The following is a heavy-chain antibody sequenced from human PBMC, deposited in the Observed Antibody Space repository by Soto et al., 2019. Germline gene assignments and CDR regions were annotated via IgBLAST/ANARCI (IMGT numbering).Heavy chain of an antibody. D-gene: IGHD3-10*01. J-gene: IGHJ6*02. CDR2: IYYSGST. CDR3: ARRGMVRGSYYYGMDV. V-gene: IGHV4-30-4*01. Sequence: QVQLQESGPGLVKPSQTLSLTCTVSGGSISSGDYYWSWIRQPPGKGLEWIGYIYYSGSTYYNPYLKGRVTISVDTSKNQFSLKLSSVTAADTAVYYCARRGMVRGSYYYGMDVWGQGTTVTVSS. CDR1: GGSISSGDYY.